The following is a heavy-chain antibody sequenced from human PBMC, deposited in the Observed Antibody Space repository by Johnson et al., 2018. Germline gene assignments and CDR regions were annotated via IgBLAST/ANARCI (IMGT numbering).Heavy chain of an antibody. CDR1: GFIFSSYW. J-gene: IGHJ1*01. CDR3: ARVRPPTRDFQY. CDR2: IRSSSSAR. Sequence: VQLVQSGGGLVQPGGSLILSCAASGFIFSSYWMSWVRQAPGKGLEWGSYIRSSSSARYYADSGKGRFTISRDNAKNSLYLQMNRLGDEDTAVYYCARVRPPTRDFQYWGQGTLLTVSS. D-gene: IGHD5-12*01. V-gene: IGHV3-48*02.